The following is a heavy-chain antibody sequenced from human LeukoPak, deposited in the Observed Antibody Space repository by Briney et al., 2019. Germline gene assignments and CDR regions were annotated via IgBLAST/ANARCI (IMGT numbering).Heavy chain of an antibody. CDR3: ARDPIAAAGGMVDY. J-gene: IGHJ4*02. Sequence: GGSLRLSCAASGFTFSDFWMSWVRQAPGKGLEWVANIKEDGSEKNCVDSVKGRFTISRDNAKNSLYLQMNSLRAEDTAVYYCARDPIAAAGGMVDYWGQGTLVTVSS. CDR1: GFTFSDFW. V-gene: IGHV3-7*03. CDR2: IKEDGSEK. D-gene: IGHD6-13*01.